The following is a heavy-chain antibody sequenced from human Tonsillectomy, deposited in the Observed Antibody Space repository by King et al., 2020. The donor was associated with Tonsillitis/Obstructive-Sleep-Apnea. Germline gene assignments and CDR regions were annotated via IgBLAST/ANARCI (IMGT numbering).Heavy chain of an antibody. V-gene: IGHV3-30*18. CDR3: AKEQYYSDSSGSTDYMDV. Sequence: VQLVESGGGVVQPGRSLRLSCAASGFSFSSYGMHWVRQAPGKGLEWVAVISYDGSNKYYADSVKGRFTISRDNSKNTLYLQMNSLRAEDTAVYCCAKEQYYSDSSGSTDYMDVWGKGTTVTVSS. CDR2: ISYDGSNK. J-gene: IGHJ6*03. CDR1: GFSFSSYG. D-gene: IGHD3-22*01.